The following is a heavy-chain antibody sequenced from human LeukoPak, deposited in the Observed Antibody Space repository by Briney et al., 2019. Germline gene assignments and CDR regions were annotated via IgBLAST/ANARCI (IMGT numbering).Heavy chain of an antibody. CDR3: AREDSVDLGAFDI. D-gene: IGHD2-15*01. CDR2: IKQDGSEK. J-gene: IGHJ3*02. CDR1: GFTFSSYW. V-gene: IGHV3-7*01. Sequence: PGGSLRLSCAASGFTFSSYWMSWVRQAPGKGLEWVANIKQDGSEKYYVDSVKGRFTISRDNAKNSLYLQMNSLRAEDTAVYYCAREDSVDLGAFDIWGQGTMVTVSS.